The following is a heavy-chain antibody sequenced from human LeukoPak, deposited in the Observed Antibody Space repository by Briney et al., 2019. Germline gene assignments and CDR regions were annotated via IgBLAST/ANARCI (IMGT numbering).Heavy chain of an antibody. CDR3: ARGPWDC. CDR2: IYSDGST. J-gene: IGHJ4*02. V-gene: IGHV3-53*05. CDR1: GFPVSSEY. Sequence: GGSLRLSCAASGFPVSSEYMTWVRQAPGQGLEWVSVIYSDGSTFYADSVKGRFTISRDNAKNTLYLQMNSLRPEDTAVYYCARGPWDCWGQGTLVTVSS.